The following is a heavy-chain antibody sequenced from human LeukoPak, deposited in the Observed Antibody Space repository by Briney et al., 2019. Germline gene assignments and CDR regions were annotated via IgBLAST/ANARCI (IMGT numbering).Heavy chain of an antibody. Sequence: PSETLSLTCTVSGGSISSYYWSWIRQPPGKGLEWIGYIYYSGTTNYNPSLRSRVTISVDTSKNQFSLKLSSVTAADTAVYYCARGVYIAAAQYGYWDQGTLVTVSS. CDR1: GGSISSYY. V-gene: IGHV4-59*01. D-gene: IGHD6-13*01. CDR2: IYYSGTT. CDR3: ARGVYIAAAQYGY. J-gene: IGHJ4*02.